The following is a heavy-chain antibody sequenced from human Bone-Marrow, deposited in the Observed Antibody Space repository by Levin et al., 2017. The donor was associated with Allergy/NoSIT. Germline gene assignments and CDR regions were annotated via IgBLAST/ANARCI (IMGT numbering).Heavy chain of an antibody. CDR1: EFTFDDYT. CDR3: AKDMGYIYGHAFDH. J-gene: IGHJ4*02. Sequence: QSGGSLRLSCAASEFTFDDYTMHWVRQAPGKGLEWVSSINWNSDNIAYADSVRGRFTISRDNAKNSLYLQMNDLTTEDTALYFCAKDMGYIYGHAFDHWGQGTLVTVSS. D-gene: IGHD5-24*01. CDR2: INWNSDNI. V-gene: IGHV3-9*01.